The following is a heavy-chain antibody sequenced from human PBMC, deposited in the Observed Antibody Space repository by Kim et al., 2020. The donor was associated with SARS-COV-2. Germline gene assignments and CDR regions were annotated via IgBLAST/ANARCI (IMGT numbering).Heavy chain of an antibody. CDR2: ISGSGGST. Sequence: GGSLRLSCAASGFTFRSYAMSWVRQAPGKGLEWVSAISGSGGSTYYADSVKGRFTISRDNSKNTLYLQMNSLRAEDTAVYYCAKDLSGVRGVFDYWGQGTLVTVSS. V-gene: IGHV3-23*01. CDR3: AKDLSGVRGVFDY. CDR1: GFTFRSYA. D-gene: IGHD3-10*01. J-gene: IGHJ4*02.